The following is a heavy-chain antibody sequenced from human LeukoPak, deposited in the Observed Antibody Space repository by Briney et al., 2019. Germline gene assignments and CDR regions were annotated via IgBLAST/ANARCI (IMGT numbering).Heavy chain of an antibody. CDR2: IYTSGST. CDR1: GGSISSYY. D-gene: IGHD6-13*01. J-gene: IGHJ5*02. CDR3: ARDSLGYSSSWYNNWFDP. Sequence: SETLSLTCTVSGGSISSYYWSWIRQPAGKGLEWIGRIYTSGSTNYNPSLKSRVTKSVDTSKNQFSLKLSSVTAADTAVYYCARDSLGYSSSWYNNWFDPWGQGTLVTVSS. V-gene: IGHV4-4*07.